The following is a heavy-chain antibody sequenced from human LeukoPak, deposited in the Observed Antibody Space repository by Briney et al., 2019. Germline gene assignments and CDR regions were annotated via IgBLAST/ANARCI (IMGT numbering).Heavy chain of an antibody. CDR2: IYYSGST. Sequence: SETPSLTCTVSGGSISSYYWSWIRQPPGKGLEWIGYIYYSGSTNYNPSLKSRVTISVDTSKNQFSLKLSSVTAADTAVYYCARGMAGTSYFFDSWGQGTLVTVSS. J-gene: IGHJ4*02. V-gene: IGHV4-59*08. D-gene: IGHD6-19*01. CDR1: GGSISSYY. CDR3: ARGMAGTSYFFDS.